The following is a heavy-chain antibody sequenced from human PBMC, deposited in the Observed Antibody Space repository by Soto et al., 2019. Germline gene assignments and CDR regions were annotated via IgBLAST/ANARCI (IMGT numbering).Heavy chain of an antibody. CDR2: IYHSGST. J-gene: IGHJ4*02. CDR1: GYSISSGYY. D-gene: IGHD6-13*01. CDR3: ARVEASSSPDY. Sequence: SETLSLTCAVSGYSISSGYYLGWIRQPPGKGLEWIGSIYHSGSTYYNPSLKSRVTISVDTSKNQFSLKLSSVTAADTAVYYCARVEASSSPDYWGQGTLVTVSS. V-gene: IGHV4-38-2*01.